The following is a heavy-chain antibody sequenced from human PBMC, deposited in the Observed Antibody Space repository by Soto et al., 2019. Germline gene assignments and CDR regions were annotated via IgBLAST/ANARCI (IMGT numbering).Heavy chain of an antibody. Sequence: QVQLVQSGAEVKKPGSSVKVSCKASGGAFSSYAISWVRQAPGQGLEWMGGDLPLFTISNYAQKFHGIINITADEPTSTDYMDLSNLTSEDTAVYYCERRRLGYGSRYFDFWGRGTLITVSS. D-gene: IGHD3-10*01. CDR3: ERRRLGYGSRYFDF. V-gene: IGHV1-69*01. CDR2: DLPLFTIS. J-gene: IGHJ2*01. CDR1: GGAFSSYA.